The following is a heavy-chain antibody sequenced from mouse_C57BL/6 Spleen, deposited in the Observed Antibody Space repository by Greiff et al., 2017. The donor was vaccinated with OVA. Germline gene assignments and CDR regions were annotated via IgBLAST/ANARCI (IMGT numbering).Heavy chain of an antibody. J-gene: IGHJ2*01. CDR2: IRSKSNNYAT. CDR1: GFSFNTYA. V-gene: IGHV10-1*01. CDR3: VRDRGNYFDY. Sequence: EVMLVESGGGLVQPKGSLKLSCAASGFSFNTYAMNWVRQAPGKGLEWVARIRSKSNNYATYYADSVKDRFTISRDDSESMLYLQMNNLKTEDTAMYYCVRDRGNYFDYWGQGTTLTVSS.